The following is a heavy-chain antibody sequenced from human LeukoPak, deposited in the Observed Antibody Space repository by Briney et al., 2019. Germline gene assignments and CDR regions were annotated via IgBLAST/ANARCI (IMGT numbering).Heavy chain of an antibody. CDR2: FACADNK. CDR3: ARSHGPIRGYFDL. CDR1: GFSLSTRAMG. V-gene: IGHV2-70D*14. Sequence: ESGPALVKPTQTLTLTCTFSGFSLSTRAMGVSWIRHPPVKALGCLARFACADNKFYSTSLKTRLTISKDTSKNQVVLTMTNMDPVDTATYYCARSHGPIRGYFDLWGRGTLVTVSS. J-gene: IGHJ2*01.